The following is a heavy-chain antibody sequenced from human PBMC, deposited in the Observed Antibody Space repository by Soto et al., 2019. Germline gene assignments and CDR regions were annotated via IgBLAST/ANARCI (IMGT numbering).Heavy chain of an antibody. CDR2: ISGSGGST. V-gene: IGHV3-23*01. Sequence: GGSLRLSCAASGFTFSSYAMSWVRQAPGKGLEWVSAISGSGGSTYYADSVKGRFTISRDNSKNTLYLQMNSLRAEDTAVYYCARGRRGRRRITIFGVVTENWFDPWGQGTLVTVSS. CDR3: ARGRRGRRRITIFGVVTENWFDP. D-gene: IGHD3-3*01. CDR1: GFTFSSYA. J-gene: IGHJ5*02.